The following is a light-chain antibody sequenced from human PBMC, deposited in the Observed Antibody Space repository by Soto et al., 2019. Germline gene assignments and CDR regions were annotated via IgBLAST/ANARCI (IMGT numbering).Light chain of an antibody. Sequence: ALTQPASVSGSPGQPITISCTGTSSDIGNYDFVSWYQQVPGTAPKAMIYEVSSRPSGVSNRFSGSKSGNTASLTISGLQAEDEAYYYCSSYTTSTSFILFGVGTTLTVL. J-gene: IGLJ2*01. CDR2: EVS. V-gene: IGLV2-14*01. CDR1: SSDIGNYDF. CDR3: SSYTTSTSFIL.